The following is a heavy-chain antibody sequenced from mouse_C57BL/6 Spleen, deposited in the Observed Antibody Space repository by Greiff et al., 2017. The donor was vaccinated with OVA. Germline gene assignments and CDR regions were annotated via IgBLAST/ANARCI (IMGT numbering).Heavy chain of an antibody. J-gene: IGHJ4*01. CDR3: ARGGAGAYAMDY. CDR1: GYTFTDYY. Sequence: VQLQQSGPELVKPGASVKISCKASGYTFTDYYMNWVKQSHGKSLEWIGDINPNNGGTSYNQKFKGKATLTVDKSSSTAYLELRSLTSEDSAVYYCARGGAGAYAMDYWGQGTSVTVSS. V-gene: IGHV1-26*01. CDR2: INPNNGGT. D-gene: IGHD3-1*01.